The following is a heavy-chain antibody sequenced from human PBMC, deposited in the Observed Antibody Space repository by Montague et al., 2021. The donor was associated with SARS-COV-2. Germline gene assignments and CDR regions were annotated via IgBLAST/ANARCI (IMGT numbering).Heavy chain of an antibody. J-gene: IGHJ4*01. CDR2: IYHYGSA. CDR1: GGSISSSY. V-gene: IGHV4-59*08. D-gene: IGHD2-21*01. CDR3: ARHANGDWYYFDY. Sequence: SETLSLTCSVSGGSISSSYWSWIRQPPGKGLEWIGYIYHYGSAKYNPSLKSRVTISVDTSKNQFSLKLSSVTAVDTAVYYCARHANGDWYYFDYWGQRTLVTVSS.